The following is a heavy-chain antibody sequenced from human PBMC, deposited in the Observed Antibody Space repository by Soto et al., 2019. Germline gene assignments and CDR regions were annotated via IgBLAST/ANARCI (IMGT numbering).Heavy chain of an antibody. CDR2: IYYSGST. V-gene: IGHV4-30-4*01. Sequence: PSETLSLTCTVSGGSISSGDYYWGWIRQPPGKGLEWIGYIYYSGSTYYNPSLKSRVTISVGTSKNQFSLKLSSVTAADTAVYYCARDGGNSDYYYGMDVWGQGTTVTVSS. J-gene: IGHJ6*02. D-gene: IGHD2-21*02. CDR1: GGSISSGDYY. CDR3: ARDGGNSDYYYGMDV.